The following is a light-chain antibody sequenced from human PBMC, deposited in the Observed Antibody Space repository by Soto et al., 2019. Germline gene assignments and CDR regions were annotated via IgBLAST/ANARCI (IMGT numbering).Light chain of an antibody. Sequence: SYELTQPPSVSVSPGQTASITCSGDKLGDKYACWYQQKPGQSPVLVIYQDSKRPSGIPERFSGSNSGNTATLTISGTRARDEADYYCQAWDSSTAVFGGGTKLTVL. J-gene: IGLJ2*01. CDR2: QDS. V-gene: IGLV3-1*01. CDR3: QAWDSSTAV. CDR1: KLGDKY.